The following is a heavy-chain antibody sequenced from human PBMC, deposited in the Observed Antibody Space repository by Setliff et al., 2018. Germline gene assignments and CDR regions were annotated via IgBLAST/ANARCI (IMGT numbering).Heavy chain of an antibody. CDR3: ARSYCSSTSCYPFDY. CDR2: VIPIFGTA. Sequence: SVKVSCKASGGTFSSYAISWVRQAPGQGLEWMGGVIPIFGTANYAQKFQGRVTITTDESTSTAYMELSSLRSEDTAVYYCARSYCSSTSCYPFDYWGQGTLVTVSS. D-gene: IGHD2-2*01. CDR1: GGTFSSYA. V-gene: IGHV1-69*05. J-gene: IGHJ4*02.